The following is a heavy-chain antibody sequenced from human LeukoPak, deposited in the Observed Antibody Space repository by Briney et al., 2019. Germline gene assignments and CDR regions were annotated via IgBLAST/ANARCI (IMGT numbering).Heavy chain of an antibody. J-gene: IGHJ4*02. CDR2: IDDSGKT. D-gene: IGHD2-21*01. V-gene: IGHV4-59*01. CDR3: ARDLLPVID. Sequence: SETLSLTCTVSAGSINTYYWSWIRQPPGKGLEWLGSIDDSGKTIHNPSLKSRVTMSVDTSKNQFSLKLTSVTAADTAMYYCARDLLPVIDWCQGTLVTVSS. CDR1: AGSINTYY.